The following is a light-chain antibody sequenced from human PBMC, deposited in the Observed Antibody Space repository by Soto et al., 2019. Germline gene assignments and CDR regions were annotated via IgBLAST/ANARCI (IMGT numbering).Light chain of an antibody. CDR3: SSYTSGGNYV. Sequence: QPVLTQPASVSGSPGQSIAISCTGTSSDVGGYNCVSWYQQHPGKAPKLMIFDVTNRPSGVSNRFSGSKSGNTASLTISGLQAEDEADYYCSSYTSGGNYVFGTGTKVTVL. J-gene: IGLJ1*01. CDR2: DVT. V-gene: IGLV2-14*01. CDR1: SSDVGGYNC.